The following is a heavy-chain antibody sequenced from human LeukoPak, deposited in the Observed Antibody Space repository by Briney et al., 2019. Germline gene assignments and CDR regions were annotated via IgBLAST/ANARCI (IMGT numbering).Heavy chain of an antibody. Sequence: GGSLRLSCAASGFTLNNAWMSWVRQAPGKGLEWLGRIERETDGGTIDYAAPVKGRFTISRDDSRNTLYLQMDSLKIEDTAVYYCTTDRYYDNSELQFQHWGQGTLVTVSS. J-gene: IGHJ1*01. CDR3: TTDRYYDNSELQFQH. V-gene: IGHV3-15*04. CDR1: GFTLNNAW. D-gene: IGHD3-22*01. CDR2: IERETDGGTI.